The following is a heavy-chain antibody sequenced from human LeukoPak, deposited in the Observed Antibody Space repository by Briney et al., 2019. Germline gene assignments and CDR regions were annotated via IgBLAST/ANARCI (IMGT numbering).Heavy chain of an antibody. CDR2: INEDGREK. CDR1: GFTFNTYW. D-gene: IGHD6-13*01. CDR3: ARVYLSQQLVPGLDY. Sequence: GGSLRLSCAASGFTFNTYWMTWVRQAPGKGLEWVANINEDGREKYYVDSVKGRIFISRDNARHSLYLQMNSLRAEDTALYYCARVYLSQQLVPGLDYWGQGTLVTVSS. J-gene: IGHJ4*02. V-gene: IGHV3-7*03.